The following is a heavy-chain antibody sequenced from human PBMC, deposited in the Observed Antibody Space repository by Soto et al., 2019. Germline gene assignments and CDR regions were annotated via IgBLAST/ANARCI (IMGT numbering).Heavy chain of an antibody. Sequence: LKISCKGSGYSFTNYWIGWVRQMPGKGLEWMGIIYPGDSDTRYSPSFQGQVTFSADKSISTAYLLWSSLKASDTAMYYCARPFGYCSGGSCLNAFDIWGQGTMVTVSS. J-gene: IGHJ3*02. CDR1: GYSFTNYW. D-gene: IGHD2-15*01. V-gene: IGHV5-51*01. CDR3: ARPFGYCSGGSCLNAFDI. CDR2: IYPGDSDT.